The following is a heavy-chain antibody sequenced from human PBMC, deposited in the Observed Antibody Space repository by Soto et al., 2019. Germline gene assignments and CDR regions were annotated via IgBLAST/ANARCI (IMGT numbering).Heavy chain of an antibody. CDR3: VRDLGTSGWFF. D-gene: IGHD6-19*01. V-gene: IGHV3-23*01. Sequence: EVQLLESGGGLAQPGGSLRLSCAASGFTFNYYAMSWIRQAPGKGLEWVSGVSGRGDITYSAASGKGRFSISRDNSKNSPFRQTSSLRVEDPALYYCVRDLGTSGWFFWGQGTLVIVSS. CDR1: GFTFNYYA. CDR2: VSGRGDIT. J-gene: IGHJ4*02.